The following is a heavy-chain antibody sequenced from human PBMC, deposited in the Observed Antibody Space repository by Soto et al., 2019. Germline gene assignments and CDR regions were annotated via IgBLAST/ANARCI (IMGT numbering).Heavy chain of an antibody. Sequence: GWALRLSCADSGSSFSKYAMHWVRQAPGKGLEWVAVITYDATNEYYADSVKGRFTISRDNSNNTLSLHMSSLRLADTAVYYCARKAVPDFWGQGTLVTVSS. D-gene: IGHD6-19*01. CDR3: ARKAVPDF. CDR1: GSSFSKYA. CDR2: ITYDATNE. V-gene: IGHV3-30-3*01. J-gene: IGHJ4*02.